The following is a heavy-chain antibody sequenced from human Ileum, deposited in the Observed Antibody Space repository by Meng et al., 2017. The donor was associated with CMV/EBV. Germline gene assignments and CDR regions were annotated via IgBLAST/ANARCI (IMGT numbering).Heavy chain of an antibody. V-gene: IGHV3-23*03. CDR1: GFTFIKYA. Sequence: GESLKISCAASGFTFIKYAMSWVRQAPGKGLEWVSVIYTDDVKTYYADSVKDRFTISRDHSRNTLYLQMNSLRAEDTAIYYCVKDDNDYMGEIGSWGQGTLVTVSS. D-gene: IGHD3-16*01. CDR2: IYTDDVKT. J-gene: IGHJ5*02. CDR3: VKDDNDYMGEIGS.